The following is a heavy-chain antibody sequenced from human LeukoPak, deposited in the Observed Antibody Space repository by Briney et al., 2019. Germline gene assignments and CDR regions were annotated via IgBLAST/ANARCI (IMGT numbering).Heavy chain of an antibody. V-gene: IGHV1-69*13. Sequence: SVKVSCKASGGTFSSYAISWVRQAPGQGFEWMGGIIPIFGTADYAQKFQGRVTITADESTSTAYMELSSLRSEDTAVYYCASHYDSSGYYRRGPKFDYWGQGTLVTVSS. J-gene: IGHJ4*02. CDR1: GGTFSSYA. CDR2: IIPIFGTA. D-gene: IGHD3-22*01. CDR3: ASHYDSSGYYRRGPKFDY.